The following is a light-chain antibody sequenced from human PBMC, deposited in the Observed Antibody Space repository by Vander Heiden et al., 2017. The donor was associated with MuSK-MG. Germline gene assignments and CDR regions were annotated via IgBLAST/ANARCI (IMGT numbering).Light chain of an antibody. CDR2: KAS. CDR1: QSISSW. J-gene: IGKJ3*01. CDR3: QQENSYPDT. Sequence: DIQMTQSPSTLSASVGDRVTITCRASQSISSWLAWYQQKPGKAPKLLIYKASSLESGVPSRFSGSGSGTEFTLTISSLQPDDFATYYCQQENSYPDTFGHGTKVDIK. V-gene: IGKV1-5*03.